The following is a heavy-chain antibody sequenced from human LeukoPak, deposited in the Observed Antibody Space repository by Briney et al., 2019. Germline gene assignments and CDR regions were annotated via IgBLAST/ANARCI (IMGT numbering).Heavy chain of an antibody. J-gene: IGHJ3*02. CDR2: ISSSSSYI. Sequence: GGSLRLSCAASGFTFSSYSMNWVRQAPGKGLEWVSSISSSSSYIYYADSVKGRFTISRDNAKNSLYLQMNSLRAEDTALYYCAKDIEGSSWPTDAFDIWGQGTMVTVSS. CDR1: GFTFSSYS. V-gene: IGHV3-21*04. CDR3: AKDIEGSSWPTDAFDI. D-gene: IGHD6-13*01.